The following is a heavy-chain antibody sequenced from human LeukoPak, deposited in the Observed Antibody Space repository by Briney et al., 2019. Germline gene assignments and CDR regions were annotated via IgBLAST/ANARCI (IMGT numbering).Heavy chain of an antibody. Sequence: PSETLSLTCTVSGGSISSYYWGWIRQPPGKGLEWIGSIYYSGSTYYNPSLKSRVTISVDTSKNQFSLKLSSVTAADTAVYYCASEGPGDSSSWTPYYYYYMDVWGKGTTVTISS. CDR3: ASEGPGDSSSWTPYYYYYMDV. CDR1: GGSISSYY. CDR2: IYYSGST. J-gene: IGHJ6*03. D-gene: IGHD6-13*01. V-gene: IGHV4-39*01.